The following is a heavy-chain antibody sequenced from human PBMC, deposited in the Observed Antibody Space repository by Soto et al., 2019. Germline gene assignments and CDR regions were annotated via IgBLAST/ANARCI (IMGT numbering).Heavy chain of an antibody. CDR3: ARGHSGGRRGWFDP. D-gene: IGHD6-25*01. CDR2: IYYNENT. J-gene: IGHJ5*02. Sequence: SETLSLTCTVSGGSFSSYYWTWIRQPPGKGLEWIGYIYYNENTKYNPSPKSRVTISVDTSKNQFSLKVNSVTAADTAVYYCARGHSGGRRGWFDPWGQGTLVTVSS. V-gene: IGHV4-59*01. CDR1: GGSFSSYY.